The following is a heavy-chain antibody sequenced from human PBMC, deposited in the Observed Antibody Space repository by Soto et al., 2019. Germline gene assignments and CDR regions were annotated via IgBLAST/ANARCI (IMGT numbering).Heavy chain of an antibody. V-gene: IGHV3-48*02. CDR2: ISSSSSTI. CDR1: GFTFSSYS. CDR3: ASLSLWQQLPPLYYYYGMDV. Sequence: GGSLRLSCAASGFTFSSYSMNWVRQAPGKGLEWVSYISSSSSTIYYADSVKGRFTISRDNAKNSLYLQMNSLRDEDTAVYYCASLSLWQQLPPLYYYYGMDVWGQGTTVTVSS. D-gene: IGHD6-13*01. J-gene: IGHJ6*02.